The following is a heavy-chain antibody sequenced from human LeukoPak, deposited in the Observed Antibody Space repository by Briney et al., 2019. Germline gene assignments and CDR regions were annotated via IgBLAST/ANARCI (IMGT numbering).Heavy chain of an antibody. V-gene: IGHV3-30*03. CDR3: ARDPSPRKYSSGLFDL. CDR2: ISYDGSNK. Sequence: GRSLRLSCAASGLTFSSYGMHWVRQAPGKGLEWVAVISYDGSNKYCADSVKGRFTISRDNSKNTLYLQMNSLRAEDTAVYYCARDPSPRKYSSGLFDLWGRGTLVTVSS. CDR1: GLTFSSYG. J-gene: IGHJ2*01. D-gene: IGHD6-19*01.